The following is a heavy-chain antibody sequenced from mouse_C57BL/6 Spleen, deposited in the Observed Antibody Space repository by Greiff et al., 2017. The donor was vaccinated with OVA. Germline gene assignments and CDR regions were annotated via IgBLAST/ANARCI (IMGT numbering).Heavy chain of an antibody. CDR1: GYTFTSYW. J-gene: IGHJ1*03. D-gene: IGHD1-1*01. Sequence: QVQLQQPGAELVMPGASVKLSCKASGYTFTSYWMHWVKQRPGQGLEWIGEIDPSDSYTNYNQKFKGKSTLTVDKSSSTAYMQLSSLTSEDSAVYYCARGDGSNYVYFDVWGTGTTVTVSS. V-gene: IGHV1-69*01. CDR3: ARGDGSNYVYFDV. CDR2: IDPSDSYT.